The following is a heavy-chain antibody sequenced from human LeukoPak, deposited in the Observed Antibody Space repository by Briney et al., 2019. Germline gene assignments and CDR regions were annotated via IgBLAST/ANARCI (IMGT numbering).Heavy chain of an antibody. CDR2: IKQDGSQE. D-gene: IGHD3-3*01. V-gene: IGHV3-7*01. J-gene: IGHJ4*02. Sequence: GGSLRLSCAASRFALSTYWMSWVRQAPGKGLEWVAHIKQDGSQEYYVDSVKGRFTISRDSAKNSLYLQMNSLRAEDTAVYYCARGVPYDSWSGPHYSDYWGQGTLVTVSS. CDR3: ARGVPYDSWSGPHYSDY. CDR1: RFALSTYW.